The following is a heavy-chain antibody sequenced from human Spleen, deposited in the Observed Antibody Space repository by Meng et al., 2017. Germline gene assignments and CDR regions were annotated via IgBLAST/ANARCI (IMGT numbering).Heavy chain of an antibody. CDR2: IWYDGSNE. Sequence: GGSLRLSCAASGFTFSSYGMHWVRQAPGKGLEWVAVIWYDGSNEYYADSVKGRFTISRDDSKNTLYLRMNSLRAEDTGAYYCARGAYMTPDAFDIWGQGTMVTVSS. CDR3: ARGAYMTPDAFDI. CDR1: GFTFSSYG. V-gene: IGHV3-33*01. J-gene: IGHJ3*02. D-gene: IGHD2-2*02.